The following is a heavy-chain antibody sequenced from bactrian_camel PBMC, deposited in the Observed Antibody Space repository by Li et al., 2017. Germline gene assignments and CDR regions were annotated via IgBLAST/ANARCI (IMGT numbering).Heavy chain of an antibody. CDR3: AADREDDWLKGVCKVVAPRVGY. CDR1: GYLHSTYGRVC. Sequence: HVQLVESGGGSVQAGGSLRLSCTASGYLHSTYGRVCMGWFRLSPGKERERVSTINRGHGVPYIADSVKGRFTLSRDDAKNTLYLEMNDLKSSDSAKYYCAADREDDWLKGVCKVVAPRVGYWGQGTQVTVS. D-gene: IGHD1*01. J-gene: IGHJ6*01. CDR2: INRGHGVP. V-gene: IGHV3S1*01.